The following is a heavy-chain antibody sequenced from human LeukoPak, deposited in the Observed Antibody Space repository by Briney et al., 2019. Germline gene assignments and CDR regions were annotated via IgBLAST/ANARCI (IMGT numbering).Heavy chain of an antibody. Sequence: GGSLRLSCAASGFTFNTYIMHWVRQAPGKGLEWVSSIGGSSTYIHYADSLKGRFTISRDNAKNSLYLQVNSLRAEDTGVYYCARGGNSAWLDPPLPPDYWGQGTLVIFSS. CDR2: IGGSSTYI. CDR3: ARGGNSAWLDPPLPPDY. CDR1: GFTFNTYI. V-gene: IGHV3-21*01. J-gene: IGHJ4*02. D-gene: IGHD6-19*01.